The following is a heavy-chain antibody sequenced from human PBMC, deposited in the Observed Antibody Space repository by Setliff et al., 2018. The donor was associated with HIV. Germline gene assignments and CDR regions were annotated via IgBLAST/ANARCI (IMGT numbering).Heavy chain of an antibody. CDR1: GGSFSNYY. CDR3: ARDPTTGVDY. Sequence: PSETLSLTCTVTGGSFSNYYWSWIRQPPGKGLEWIGYIYQTGSANYSPSLQSRVTMSVETSKNQFSLKLSSVTAADTAVYYCARDPTTGVDYWGQGTLVTVSS. CDR2: IYQTGSA. J-gene: IGHJ4*02. V-gene: IGHV4-59*12. D-gene: IGHD4-4*01.